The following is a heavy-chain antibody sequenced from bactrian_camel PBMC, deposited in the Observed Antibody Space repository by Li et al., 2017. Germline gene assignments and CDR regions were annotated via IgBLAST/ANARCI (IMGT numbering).Heavy chain of an antibody. CDR3: AAKLTGYGSVSCPPRWVERENYRH. CDR1: GFTFSTYA. D-gene: IGHD6*01. Sequence: VQLVESGGGLVQPGGSLRLSCAASGFTFSTYAMSWVRQAPGKGLEWVSSINSGGGSTYYADSVKGRFTIAKNTLALQMNSLSPEDTAMYYCAAKLTGYGSVSCPPRWVERENYRHWGQGTQVTVS. J-gene: IGHJ4*01. CDR2: INSGGGST. V-gene: IGHV3S31*01.